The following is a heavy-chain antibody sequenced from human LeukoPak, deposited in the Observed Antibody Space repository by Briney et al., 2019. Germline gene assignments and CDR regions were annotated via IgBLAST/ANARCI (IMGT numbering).Heavy chain of an antibody. D-gene: IGHD2-2*01. CDR1: GYTFSNYG. CDR2: ISANNGET. CDR3: ARVPPSAHQMLSSDY. Sequence: ASVKVSCKASGYTFSNYGISWVRQAPGQELEWMAWISANNGETRYAQNLQGRVTMTRETSTSTAYMELRSLRCDDTAVYYCARVPPSAHQMLSSDYWGQGTQVTVSS. V-gene: IGHV1-18*04. J-gene: IGHJ4*02.